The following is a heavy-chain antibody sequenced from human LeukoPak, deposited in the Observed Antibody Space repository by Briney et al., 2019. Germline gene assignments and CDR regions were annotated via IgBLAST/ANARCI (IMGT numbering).Heavy chain of an antibody. CDR1: GYTFTGYY. CDR2: INPNSGGT. D-gene: IGHD2-2*01. V-gene: IGHV1-2*04. Sequence: ASVKVSCKASGYTFTGYYMHWVRQAPGQGLEWMGWINPNSGGTNYAQKFQSWVTMTRDTSISTAYMELSRLRSDDTAVYYCARELPGYCSSTSCLTFDYWGQGTLVTVSS. J-gene: IGHJ4*02. CDR3: ARELPGYCSSTSCLTFDY.